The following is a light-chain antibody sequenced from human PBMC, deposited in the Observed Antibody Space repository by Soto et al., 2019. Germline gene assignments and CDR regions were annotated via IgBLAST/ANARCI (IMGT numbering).Light chain of an antibody. CDR1: SSDVGGYNS. Sequence: QSALTQPASVSGSPGQSITISCAGTSSDVGGYNSVSWYQQHPGKAPKLIIYDFSDRPSGISNRFSGSKSGNSGSLTISGLQAEDEADYYCCSYTSSGTKGYVFGTGTKLTVL. CDR2: DFS. J-gene: IGLJ1*01. V-gene: IGLV2-14*03. CDR3: CSYTSSGTKGYV.